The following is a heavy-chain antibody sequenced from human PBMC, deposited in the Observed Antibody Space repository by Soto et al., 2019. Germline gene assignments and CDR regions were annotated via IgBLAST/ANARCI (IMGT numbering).Heavy chain of an antibody. J-gene: IGHJ5*02. Sequence: SETLSLTCSVYGGSFSGYYWSWIRQPPGKGLEWIGEINHSGSTNYNPSLKSRVTISVDTSKNQFSLKLSSVTAADTAVYYCARLSYQVATILTWGQGTLVTVSS. V-gene: IGHV4-34*01. D-gene: IGHD5-12*01. CDR3: ARLSYQVATILT. CDR2: INHSGST. CDR1: GGSFSGYY.